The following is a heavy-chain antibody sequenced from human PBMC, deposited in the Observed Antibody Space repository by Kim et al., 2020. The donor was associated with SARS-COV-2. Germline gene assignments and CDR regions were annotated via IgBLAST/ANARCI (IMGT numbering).Heavy chain of an antibody. CDR1: GFTVSSND. CDR3: SVGNRRLGFGGDA. V-gene: IGHV3-66*01. CDR2: IYSGGST. D-gene: IGHD2-21*02. Sequence: GGSLRLSCAASGFTVSSNDMSWVRQAPGKGLEWVSVIYSGGSTYYADAVMGRFTISRDNSKNTLYLQMNSRRAEDTAAYYCSVGNRRLGFGGDAWGHGTT. J-gene: IGHJ6*02.